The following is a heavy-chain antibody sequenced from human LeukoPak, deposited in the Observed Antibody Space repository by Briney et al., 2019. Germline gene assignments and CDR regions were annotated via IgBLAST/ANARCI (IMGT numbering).Heavy chain of an antibody. J-gene: IGHJ4*02. D-gene: IGHD2-8*01. Sequence: SETLSLTCAVYGGSFSGYYWSWIRQPPGKGLEWTGEINHSGSTNYNPSLKSRVTISVDTSKNQFSLKLSSVTAADTAVYYCARAFGAYCTNGVCYHFDYWGQGTLVTVSS. V-gene: IGHV4-34*01. CDR2: INHSGST. CDR3: ARAFGAYCTNGVCYHFDY. CDR1: GGSFSGYY.